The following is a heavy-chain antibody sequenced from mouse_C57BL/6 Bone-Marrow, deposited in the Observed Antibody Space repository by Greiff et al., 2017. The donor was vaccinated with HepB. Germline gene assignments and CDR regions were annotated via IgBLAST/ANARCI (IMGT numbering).Heavy chain of an antibody. CDR2: IDPSDSYT. D-gene: IGHD1-1*02. CDR3: AGLWSDWYFDV. Sequence: QVQLQQPGAELVRPGTSVKLSCKASGYTFTSYWMHWVKQRPGQGLEWIGVIDPSDSYTNYNQKFKGKATLTVDTSSSIAYMQLSSLTSEDSAVYYCAGLWSDWYFDVWGTGTTVTVSS. V-gene: IGHV1-59*01. J-gene: IGHJ1*03. CDR1: GYTFTSYW.